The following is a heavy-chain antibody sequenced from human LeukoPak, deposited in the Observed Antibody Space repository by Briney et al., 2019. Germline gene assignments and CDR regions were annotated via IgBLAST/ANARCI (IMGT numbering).Heavy chain of an antibody. CDR2: IYAGGNT. Sequence: GGSLRLSCAASGFTLNTNYMNWVRQVPGKGLEWVSVIYAGGNTYYADSVKERFTISRDNSRNTLYLQMNSLRGDDTAVYYCARDLGTTPAGFDYWGQGTLVTVSS. V-gene: IGHV3-66*01. CDR1: GFTLNTNY. CDR3: ARDLGTTPAGFDY. D-gene: IGHD7-27*01. J-gene: IGHJ4*02.